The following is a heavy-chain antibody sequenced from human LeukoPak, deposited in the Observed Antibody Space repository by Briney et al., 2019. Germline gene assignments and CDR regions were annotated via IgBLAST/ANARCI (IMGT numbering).Heavy chain of an antibody. CDR3: ARDAPVTDY. J-gene: IGHJ4*02. CDR2: ISSSGSTI. D-gene: IGHD4-17*01. CDR1: GFTFSSYE. V-gene: IGHV3-48*03. Sequence: GGSLRLSCAASGFTFSSYEMNWVRQAPGKGLEWVSYISSSGSTIYYADSVKGRFTIYRDNAKNSLYLQMNSLRAEDTAVYYCARDAPVTDYWGQGTLVTVSS.